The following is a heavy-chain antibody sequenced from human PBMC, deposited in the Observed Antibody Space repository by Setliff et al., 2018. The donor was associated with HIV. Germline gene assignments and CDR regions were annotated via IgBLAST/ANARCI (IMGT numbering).Heavy chain of an antibody. V-gene: IGHV4-34*01. CDR3: ASAYCGGDCYSRTRKFYYYYYMDV. CDR1: DGSLSGYY. D-gene: IGHD2-21*02. J-gene: IGHJ6*03. Sequence: SETLSLTCAVYDGSLSGYYWSWIRQPPGKGLEWIGEFNHGRSTNNNPSLKSRVTISVDTSKNQFSLKLSSVTAADTAVYYCASAYCGGDCYSRTRKFYYYYYMDVWGKGTTVTVSS. CDR2: FNHGRST.